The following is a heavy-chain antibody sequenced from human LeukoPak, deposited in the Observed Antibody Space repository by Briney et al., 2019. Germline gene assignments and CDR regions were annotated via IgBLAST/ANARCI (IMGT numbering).Heavy chain of an antibody. CDR3: AKGDRLWKLLRY. CDR2: ISGSGGST. CDR1: GFTFSSYA. Sequence: PGGSLRLSCAASGFTFSSYAMSWVRQAPGKGLEWVSAISGSGGSTYYADSVKGRFTISRDNSKNTLYLQMNSLRAGDTAVYYCAKGDRLWKLLRYWGQGTLVTVSS. V-gene: IGHV3-23*01. D-gene: IGHD1-26*01. J-gene: IGHJ4*02.